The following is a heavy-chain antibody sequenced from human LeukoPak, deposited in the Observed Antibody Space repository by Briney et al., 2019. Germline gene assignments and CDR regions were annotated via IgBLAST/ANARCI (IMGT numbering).Heavy chain of an antibody. CDR3: VRDRGTPDSFNI. CDR1: GFIVSSKY. Sequence: GGSLRLSCAASGFIVSSKYMSWVRQAPGKGPEWVSIIFSGDSTYYADSVKGRFTISRDNAKNTLYLQLNSLRAEDTALYYCVRDRGTPDSFNIWGQGTMVTVSS. CDR2: IFSGDST. D-gene: IGHD1-1*01. V-gene: IGHV3-66*01. J-gene: IGHJ3*02.